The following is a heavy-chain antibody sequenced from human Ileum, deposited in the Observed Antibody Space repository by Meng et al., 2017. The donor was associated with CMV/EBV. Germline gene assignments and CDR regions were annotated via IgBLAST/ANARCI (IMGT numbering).Heavy chain of an antibody. CDR2: ISGHNGVT. Sequence: CKSFGYIFTKYGVTWVRQAPGQGLEWLGWISGHNGVTNYAPRFQGRVTMTTETSLDTAYMELRSLTSDDTAVYYCARDGGGYGILDHWGQGSLVTVSS. CDR1: GYIFTKYG. CDR3: ARDGGGYGILDH. D-gene: IGHD5-12*01. J-gene: IGHJ4*02. V-gene: IGHV1-18*01.